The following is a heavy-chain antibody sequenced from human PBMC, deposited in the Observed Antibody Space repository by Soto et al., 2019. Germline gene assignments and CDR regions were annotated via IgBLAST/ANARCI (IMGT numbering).Heavy chain of an antibody. CDR2: ISGGGTTK. D-gene: IGHD6-19*01. J-gene: IGHJ6*02. Sequence: PGGSLRLSCAASGFRFSDHYMTWIRQAPGKGLEWVSKISGGGTTKYYADSVKGRFTVSRDNAKNSLYLQMNSLRAEDTAVYYCARDGIAVAGSTYYYGMDVWGQGTTVTVSS. CDR3: ARDGIAVAGSTYYYGMDV. CDR1: GFRFSDHY. V-gene: IGHV3-11*04.